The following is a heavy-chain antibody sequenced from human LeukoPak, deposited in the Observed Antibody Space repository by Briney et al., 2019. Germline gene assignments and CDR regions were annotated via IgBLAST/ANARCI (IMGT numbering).Heavy chain of an antibody. CDR2: VSGSGAST. CDR3: AREYSGYVPDY. Sequence: GGSLRLSCAASGFTFSSYAMSWVRQAPGKGLEWVSAVSGSGASTYYADSVKGRFTISRDNSKNTLYLQMNSLRVEDTAVYYCAREYSGYVPDYWGQGTLVTVSS. V-gene: IGHV3-23*01. D-gene: IGHD5-12*01. CDR1: GFTFSSYA. J-gene: IGHJ4*02.